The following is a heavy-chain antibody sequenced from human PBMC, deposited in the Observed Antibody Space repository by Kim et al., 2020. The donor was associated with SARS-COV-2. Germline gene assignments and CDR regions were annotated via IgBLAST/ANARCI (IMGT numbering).Heavy chain of an antibody. V-gene: IGHV4-34*01. D-gene: IGHD2-21*02. J-gene: IGHJ4*02. Sequence: SLKSRVTISVDTSKNQFSLKLSSVTAADTAVYYCARGIGGEAVVTSFDYWGQGTLVTVSS. CDR3: ARGIGGEAVVTSFDY.